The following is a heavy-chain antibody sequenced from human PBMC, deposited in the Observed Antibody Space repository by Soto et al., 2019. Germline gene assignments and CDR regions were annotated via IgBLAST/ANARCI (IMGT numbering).Heavy chain of an antibody. CDR1: GGTFSSYA. V-gene: IGHV1-69*13. J-gene: IGHJ6*02. Sequence: SVKVSCKASGGTFSSYAISWVRQAPGQGLEWMGGIIPIFGTANYAQKFQGRVTITADESTSTAYMELSSLRSEDTAVYYCARDQAVVVPAAIEYYYYGMAVWGQGTTVTGSS. CDR3: ARDQAVVVPAAIEYYYYGMAV. CDR2: IIPIFGTA. D-gene: IGHD2-2*02.